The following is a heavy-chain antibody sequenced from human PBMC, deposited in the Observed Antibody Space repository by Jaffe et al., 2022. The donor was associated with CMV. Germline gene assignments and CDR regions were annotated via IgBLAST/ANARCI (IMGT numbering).Heavy chain of an antibody. J-gene: IGHJ4*02. V-gene: IGHV4-39*01. D-gene: IGHD3-10*01. CDR2: IYYSGST. CDR3: ARKGAYGSGSYPFDY. Sequence: QLQLQESGPGLVKPSETLSLTCTVSGGSISSSSYYWGWIRQPPGKGLEWIGSIYYSGSTYYNPSLKSRVTISVDTSKNQFSLKLSSVTAADTAVYYCARKGAYGSGSYPFDYGGQGTLVTVSS. CDR1: GGSISSSSYY.